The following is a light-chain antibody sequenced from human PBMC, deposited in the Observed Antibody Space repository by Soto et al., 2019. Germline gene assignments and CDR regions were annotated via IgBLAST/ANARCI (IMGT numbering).Light chain of an antibody. CDR2: DAS. J-gene: IGKJ1*01. Sequence: EIVLTQSPATLSLSPGERATLSCRASQSVSSYLAWYQQKPGQAPRLLIYDASTRATGIPVRFSGSGSGTEFTLTISSLQSEDFAVYYCQQYNNWPRTFGRGTKVDIK. CDR1: QSVSSY. CDR3: QQYNNWPRT. V-gene: IGKV3-15*01.